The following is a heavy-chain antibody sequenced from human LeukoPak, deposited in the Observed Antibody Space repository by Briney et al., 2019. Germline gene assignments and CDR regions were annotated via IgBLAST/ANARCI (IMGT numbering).Heavy chain of an antibody. Sequence: GGSLRLSCAASGFTFSSYGMHWVRQAPGKGLEWVAVISSDGSNKYYADSVKGRFTISRDNSKNTLYLQMNSLRTEDTAVYYCANKVGYSGYDYFDSWGQGTLVTVSS. J-gene: IGHJ4*02. CDR1: GFTFSSYG. V-gene: IGHV3-30*18. CDR2: ISSDGSNK. CDR3: ANKVGYSGYDYFDS. D-gene: IGHD5-12*01.